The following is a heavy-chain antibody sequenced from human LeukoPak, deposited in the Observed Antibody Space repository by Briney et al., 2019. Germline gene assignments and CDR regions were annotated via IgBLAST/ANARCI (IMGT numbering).Heavy chain of an antibody. V-gene: IGHV3-21*01. CDR1: GFTFSSYS. CDR2: ISSSSSYI. D-gene: IGHD3-22*01. Sequence: GGSLRLSCAASGFTFSSYSMNWVRQAPGKGLEWVSSISSSSSYIYYADSVKGRFTISRDNAKNSLYLQMNSLRAEDTAVYYCASHYYDSSGYYYGVDYWGQGTLVTVSS. J-gene: IGHJ4*02. CDR3: ASHYYDSSGYYYGVDY.